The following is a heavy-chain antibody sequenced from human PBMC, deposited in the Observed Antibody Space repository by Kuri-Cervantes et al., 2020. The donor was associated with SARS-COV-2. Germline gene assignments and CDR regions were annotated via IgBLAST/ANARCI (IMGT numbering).Heavy chain of an antibody. Sequence: SVKVSCKASGGTFSSYAISWVRQAPGQGLEWMGGIIPIFGIANYAQKFQGRVTITADEPTSTAYRELSSLRSEDTAVYYWARGGDGYKPLKTVWRMDVWGQGTTVTVSS. CDR3: ARGGDGYKPLKTVWRMDV. V-gene: IGHV1-69*13. CDR1: GGTFSSYA. D-gene: IGHD5-24*01. CDR2: IIPIFGIA. J-gene: IGHJ6*02.